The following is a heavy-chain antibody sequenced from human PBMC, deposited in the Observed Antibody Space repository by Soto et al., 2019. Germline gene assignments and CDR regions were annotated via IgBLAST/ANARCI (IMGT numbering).Heavy chain of an antibody. D-gene: IGHD3-10*02. Sequence: SVKVSCKASGYTFTNYAIHWVRQAPGQRLEWMGGIIPIFGKANYAQKFQGRVTITADESTSTAYMELSSLRSEDTAMYYCAKAVDISVRGVPPSDYWGQGTLVTVSS. V-gene: IGHV1-69*13. CDR3: AKAVDISVRGVPPSDY. CDR2: IIPIFGKA. J-gene: IGHJ4*02. CDR1: GYTFTNYA.